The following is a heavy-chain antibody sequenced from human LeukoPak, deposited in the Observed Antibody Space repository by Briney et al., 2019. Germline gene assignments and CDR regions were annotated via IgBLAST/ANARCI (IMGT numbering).Heavy chain of an antibody. Sequence: ASVKVFCKASGYTFTGYYMHWVRQAPGQGLEWMGWINPNSGGTNYAQKFQGRVTMTRDTSISTAYMELSRLRSDDTAVYYCARPYYYDRIGFDPWGQGTLVTVSS. J-gene: IGHJ5*02. CDR1: GYTFTGYY. D-gene: IGHD3-22*01. V-gene: IGHV1-2*02. CDR3: ARPYYYDRIGFDP. CDR2: INPNSGGT.